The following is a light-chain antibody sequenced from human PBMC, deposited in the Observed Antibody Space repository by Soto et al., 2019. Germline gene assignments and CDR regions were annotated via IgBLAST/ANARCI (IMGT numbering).Light chain of an antibody. CDR2: GAS. CDR3: QQYGGSTRT. J-gene: IGKJ1*01. CDR1: QSVSNNY. Sequence: IVLTQSPGTLSLSPGERATLSCRASQSVSNNYLAWYQQKPGQAPRLVIYGASNRATGIPDRFSASGSGTDFTLSISRLEPEDFAVYYCQQYGGSTRTFGQGTKVDIK. V-gene: IGKV3-20*01.